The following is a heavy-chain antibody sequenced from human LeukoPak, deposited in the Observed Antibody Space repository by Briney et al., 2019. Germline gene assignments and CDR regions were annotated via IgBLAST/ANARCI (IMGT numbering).Heavy chain of an antibody. J-gene: IGHJ4*02. CDR2: MNPNSGNT. V-gene: IGHV1-8*01. D-gene: IGHD3-3*01. CDR1: GYTFTTYD. Sequence: ASVKVSCKASGYTFTTYDINWVRQATGQGLEWMGWMNPNSGNTGYAQKFQGRVTMTRNTSISTAYMELSSLRSEDTAVYYCARGQEGYDFWSGDDGWGQGTLVTVSS. CDR3: ARGQEGYDFWSGDDG.